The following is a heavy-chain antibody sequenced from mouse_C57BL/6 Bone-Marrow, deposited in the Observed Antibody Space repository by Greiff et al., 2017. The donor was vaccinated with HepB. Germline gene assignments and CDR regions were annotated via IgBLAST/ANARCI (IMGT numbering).Heavy chain of an antibody. CDR3: ARCPYYGSREAWFAY. V-gene: IGHV1-26*01. Sequence: EVQLQQSGPELVKPGASVKISCKASGYTFTDYYMNWVKQSHGKSLEWIGDINPNNGGTSYNQKFKGKATLTVDKSSSTAYMELRSLTSEDSAVYYCARCPYYGSREAWFAYWGQGTLVTVSA. J-gene: IGHJ3*01. D-gene: IGHD1-1*01. CDR1: GYTFTDYY. CDR2: INPNNGGT.